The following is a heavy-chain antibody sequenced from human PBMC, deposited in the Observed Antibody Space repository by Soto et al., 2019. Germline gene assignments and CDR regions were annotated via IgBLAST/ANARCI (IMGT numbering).Heavy chain of an antibody. Sequence: EVQLVEYGGGLVQPGGSLKLSCAASGFTFSGSSVHWVRQASGKGLEWVGRIRNKANSYKTAYAASVRGRFTISRDASNNTALLQMNSLNTEATALYYCSSQSPETMIRTWGQGTLVTVSS. CDR3: SSQSPETMIRT. CDR1: GFTFSGSS. CDR2: IRNKANSYKT. D-gene: IGHD3-22*01. V-gene: IGHV3-73*02. J-gene: IGHJ4*02.